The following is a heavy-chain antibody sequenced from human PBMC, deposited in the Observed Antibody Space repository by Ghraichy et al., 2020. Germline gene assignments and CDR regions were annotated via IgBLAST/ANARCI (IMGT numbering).Heavy chain of an antibody. D-gene: IGHD1-26*01. CDR2: IYYSGST. V-gene: IGHV4-61*01. CDR3: ARDPSGSSSLMDV. J-gene: IGHJ6*04. CDR1: GGSVSSGSYY. Sequence: SETLSLTCTVSGGSVSSGSYYWSWIRQPPGKGLEWIGYIYYSGSTNYNPSLKSRVTISVDTSKNQFSLKLSSVTAADTAVYYCARDPSGSSSLMDVWGKGTTVTVSS.